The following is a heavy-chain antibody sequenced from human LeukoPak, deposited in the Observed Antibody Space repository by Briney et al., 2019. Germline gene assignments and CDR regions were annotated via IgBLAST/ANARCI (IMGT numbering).Heavy chain of an antibody. Sequence: SETLSLTCAVYGGSFSGYYWSWIRQPPGKGLEWIGEINHSGSTNYNPSLKSRVTISVDTSKNQFSLKLSSVTAADTAVYYCGKYSSNWYVDHWGQGTLVTVSS. CDR3: GKYSSNWYVDH. J-gene: IGHJ5*02. V-gene: IGHV4-34*01. CDR2: INHSGST. D-gene: IGHD6-13*01. CDR1: GGSFSGYY.